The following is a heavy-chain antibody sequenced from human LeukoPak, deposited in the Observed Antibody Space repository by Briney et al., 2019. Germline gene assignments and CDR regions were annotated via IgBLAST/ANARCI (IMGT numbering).Heavy chain of an antibody. V-gene: IGHV2-70*12. CDR3: AHRRYYYDSSGYYGGSHWFDP. CDR1: GFSLSTSGMC. CDR2: IDWDDDK. Sequence: SGPALVKPTQTLTLTCTFSGFSLSTSGMCVSWIRQPPGKALERLARIDWDDDKYYSPSLKSRLTITKDTSKNQVVLTMTNMDPVDTATYYCAHRRYYYDSSGYYGGSHWFDPWGQGTLVTVSS. J-gene: IGHJ5*02. D-gene: IGHD3-22*01.